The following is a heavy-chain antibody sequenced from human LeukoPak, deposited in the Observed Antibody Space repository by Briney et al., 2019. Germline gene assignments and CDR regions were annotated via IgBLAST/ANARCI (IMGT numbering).Heavy chain of an antibody. V-gene: IGHV3-48*03. Sequence: GGSLRLSCAASGSTFSNYEMNWVRQAAGKGLEWVSYISDSGTTIYYGDSVKGRFTISRDNAKKSLYLQMNSLRAEDTAVYYCARVRYFDWLGPFDYWGQGTLVTVSS. CDR3: ARVRYFDWLGPFDY. CDR1: GSTFSNYE. J-gene: IGHJ4*02. CDR2: ISDSGTTI. D-gene: IGHD3-9*01.